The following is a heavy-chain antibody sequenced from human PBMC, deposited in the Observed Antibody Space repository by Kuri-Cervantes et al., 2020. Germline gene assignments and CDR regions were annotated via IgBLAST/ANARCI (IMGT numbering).Heavy chain of an antibody. V-gene: IGHV1-45*02. CDR3: GTGYSSGWYVY. D-gene: IGHD6-19*01. CDR1: GYTFTYRY. CDR2: ITPFNGNT. Sequence: SVKVSCKASGYTFTYRYLHWVRQAPGQALEWMGWITPFNGNTNYAQKFQDRVTITRDTSASTAYMELSSLRSEDTAVYYCGTGYSSGWYVYWGQGTLVTVSS. J-gene: IGHJ4*02.